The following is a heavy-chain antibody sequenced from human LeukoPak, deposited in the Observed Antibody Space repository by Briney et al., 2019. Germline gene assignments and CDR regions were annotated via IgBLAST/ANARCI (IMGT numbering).Heavy chain of an antibody. V-gene: IGHV4-4*02. CDR3: ARGLIQLRTTNDF. CDR2: IYHSGST. CDR1: GDSISNSNW. D-gene: IGHD5-18*01. Sequence: SETLSLTCAVSGDSISNSNWWSWVRQPPGEGLEWIGEIYHSGSTNYNPSLKSRVTISLDKSRSQFSLKLSSVTAADTAVYYCARGLIQLRTTNDFWGQGTLVTVSS. J-gene: IGHJ4*02.